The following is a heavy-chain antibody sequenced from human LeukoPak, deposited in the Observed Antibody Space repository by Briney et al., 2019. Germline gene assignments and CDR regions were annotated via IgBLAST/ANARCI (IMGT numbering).Heavy chain of an antibody. V-gene: IGHV5-51*01. CDR3: ARLGEQQTPAADAFDI. Sequence: GESLKISCKGSGYSFTSYWIGWVRQMPGKGLEWMGIIYPGDSDTRYSPSFQGQVTISADKSISTAYLQWSSLKASDTAMYYCARLGEQQTPAADAFDIWGQGTMVTVSS. CDR2: IYPGDSDT. CDR1: GYSFTSYW. J-gene: IGHJ3*02. D-gene: IGHD6-13*01.